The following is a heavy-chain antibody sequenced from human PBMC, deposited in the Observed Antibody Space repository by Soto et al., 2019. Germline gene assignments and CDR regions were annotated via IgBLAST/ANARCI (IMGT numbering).Heavy chain of an antibody. Sequence: GASVKVSCRASGYTFTSYARHWVRQAPGQRLEWMGWINAGNGNTKYSQKFQGRVTITRDTSASTAYMELSSLRSEDTAVYYCASVGITMGRGVIITIDYYYYGMDVLGQGTTVTVCS. CDR3: ASVGITMGRGVIITIDYYYYGMDV. D-gene: IGHD3-10*01. J-gene: IGHJ6*02. V-gene: IGHV1-3*01. CDR2: INAGNGNT. CDR1: GYTFTSYA.